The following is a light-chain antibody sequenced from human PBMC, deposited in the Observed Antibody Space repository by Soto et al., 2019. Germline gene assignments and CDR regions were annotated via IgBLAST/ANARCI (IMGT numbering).Light chain of an antibody. CDR1: QGIENF. Sequence: DIEISHSQSSLSGSLGDRVTISYQASQGIENFVGWYQQKSGKAPKRLIYGASSLQSGVPSRFSGSGSGTEFTLTISCLQPEDFATYYCLQHYDYSWTFGQGTKVDIK. J-gene: IGKJ1*01. CDR3: LQHYDYSWT. CDR2: GAS. V-gene: IGKV1-17*01.